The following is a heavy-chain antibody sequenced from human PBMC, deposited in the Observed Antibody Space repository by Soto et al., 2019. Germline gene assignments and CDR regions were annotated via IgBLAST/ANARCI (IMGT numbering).Heavy chain of an antibody. CDR3: ARLGGSGSYLSSGNWFDP. CDR2: IYYSGST. D-gene: IGHD3-10*01. CDR1: GGSISSYY. Sequence: SETLSLTCTVSGGSISSYYWSWIRQPPGKGLEWIGYIYYSGSTNYNPSLKSRVTISVDTSKNQFSLKLSSVTAADTAVYYFARLGGSGSYLSSGNWFDPWGQGTLVTVSS. V-gene: IGHV4-59*08. J-gene: IGHJ5*02.